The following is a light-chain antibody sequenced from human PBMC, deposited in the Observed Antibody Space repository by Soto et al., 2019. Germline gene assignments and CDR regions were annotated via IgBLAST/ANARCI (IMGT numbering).Light chain of an antibody. CDR2: DAS. CDR1: RGISSN. Sequence: IVMTQSPATLSVSPGERATLSCSASRGISSNLAWYQQKHGQAHRLLIYDASTRATGIPARFSGSGSGTEFTLTISSLQSEDFAVYYCHQYNNWPPWTFGQGTKVDIK. CDR3: HQYNNWPPWT. V-gene: IGKV3-15*01. J-gene: IGKJ1*01.